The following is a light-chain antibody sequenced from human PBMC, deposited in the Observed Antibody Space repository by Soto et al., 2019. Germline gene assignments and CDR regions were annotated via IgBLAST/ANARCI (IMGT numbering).Light chain of an antibody. CDR2: EAS. CDR3: QQYTNFPLT. Sequence: DIQMTQSPSTLSASVGDRVTITCRASQSISSWLAWYQQKPGKAPKLLIHEASRLESGVPSRFSDSESGTEFTLTISGLHPEDLATYYCQQYTNFPLTFGGGTRVEIK. J-gene: IGKJ4*01. V-gene: IGKV1-5*01. CDR1: QSISSW.